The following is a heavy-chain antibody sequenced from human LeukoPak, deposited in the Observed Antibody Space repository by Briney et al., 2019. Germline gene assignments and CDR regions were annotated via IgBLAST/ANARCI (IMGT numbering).Heavy chain of an antibody. CDR1: GYTFTSYD. Sequence: ASVKVSCKASGYTFTSYDINWVRQATGQGLEWMGWRNPNSGNTGYAQKFQGRVTMTRNTSISTAYMELSSLRSEDTAVYYCARGRRRGSSPSYYYYMDVWGKGTTVTVSS. V-gene: IGHV1-8*01. CDR3: ARGRRRGSSPSYYYYMDV. CDR2: RNPNSGNT. D-gene: IGHD3-10*01. J-gene: IGHJ6*03.